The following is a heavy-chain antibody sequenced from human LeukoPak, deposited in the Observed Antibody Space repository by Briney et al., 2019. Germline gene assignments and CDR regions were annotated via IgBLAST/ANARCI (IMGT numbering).Heavy chain of an antibody. CDR3: ARAGSILTGSLVFDL. CDR1: GYTFTSYG. V-gene: IGHV1-18*04. D-gene: IGHD3-9*01. CDR2: ISAYNGNT. Sequence: ASVKVSCKPSGYTFTSYGISWVPQAPGQALEWMGWISAYNGNTNYAQKLQGRVTMTTDTSTSTAYMELRSLRSDDTAVYYCARAGSILTGSLVFDLGGQGTLVTVSS. J-gene: IGHJ4*02.